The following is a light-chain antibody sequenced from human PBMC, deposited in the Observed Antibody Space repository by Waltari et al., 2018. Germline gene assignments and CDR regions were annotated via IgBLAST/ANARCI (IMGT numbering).Light chain of an antibody. CDR2: GNT. J-gene: IGLJ2*01. Sequence: SVLTQPPSVSGAPGQRVTISCPGSSSNIGAGFDVHWSQQLPGAAPKLLIYGNTNRPSGVPDRFSGSKSGTSASLAITGLQAEDEADYYCQSFDNSLRRSVIFGGGTKLTVL. CDR1: SSNIGAGFD. CDR3: QSFDNSLRRSVI. V-gene: IGLV1-40*01.